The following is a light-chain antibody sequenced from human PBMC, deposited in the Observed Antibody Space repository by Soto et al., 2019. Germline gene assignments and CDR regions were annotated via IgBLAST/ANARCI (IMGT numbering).Light chain of an antibody. Sequence: EIVLTQSPGTLSLSPGERATLSCRASQSVSSSYLAWYQQKPGQAPRLLIYCASSRATGITDRFSGSGSGTDFTLTISRLEPEDFAVYYGQQYGSSRLTFGGGTKVEIK. CDR1: QSVSSSY. V-gene: IGKV3-20*01. J-gene: IGKJ4*01. CDR3: QQYGSSRLT. CDR2: CAS.